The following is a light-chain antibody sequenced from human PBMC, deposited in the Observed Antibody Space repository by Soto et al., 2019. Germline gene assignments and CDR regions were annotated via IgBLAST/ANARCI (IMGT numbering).Light chain of an antibody. CDR3: AAWDHSLNGLYV. CDR1: SSNIGSYT. J-gene: IGLJ1*01. V-gene: IGLV1-44*01. CDR2: SNN. Sequence: QSVLTQPPSASGTPGQRVTISCSGSSSNIGSYTVNWYQQLPGTAPKLFIYSNNQRPSGVPDRFSGFKSGTSASLAISGLQSEDEADYYCAAWDHSLNGLYVFGTGTKLTVL.